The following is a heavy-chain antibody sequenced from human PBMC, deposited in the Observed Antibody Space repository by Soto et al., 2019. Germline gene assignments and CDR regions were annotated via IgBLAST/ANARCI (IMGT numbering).Heavy chain of an antibody. V-gene: IGHV1-18*01. CDR1: GDTVTSYS. CDR2: ISAYNGNT. Sequence: ASVKVSWEASGDTVTSYSISWMQQAPGQGLEWMGWISAYNGNTNYAQKLQGRVTMTTDTSTSTAYMELRSLRSDDTAVYYCARGGGNALFDYWGQGTLVTVSS. CDR3: ARGGGNALFDY. J-gene: IGHJ4*02. D-gene: IGHD2-15*01.